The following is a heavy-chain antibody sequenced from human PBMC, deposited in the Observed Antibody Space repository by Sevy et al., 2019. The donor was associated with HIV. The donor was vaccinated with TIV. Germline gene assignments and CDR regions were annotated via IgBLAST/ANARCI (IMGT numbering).Heavy chain of an antibody. V-gene: IGHV3-7*01. Sequence: GGSLRLSCAASGFSLDSYWMSWVRQTPGKGLEWVANIKQDGSVTYYVDSVKGRFTISRDNARNLVYLQMNSLRVEDTXXXXXXXXVAAHDSFWGQGTLVTVSS. CDR2: IKQDGSVT. CDR1: GFSLDSYW. J-gene: IGHJ4*02. D-gene: IGHD6-13*01. CDR3: XXXVAAHDSF.